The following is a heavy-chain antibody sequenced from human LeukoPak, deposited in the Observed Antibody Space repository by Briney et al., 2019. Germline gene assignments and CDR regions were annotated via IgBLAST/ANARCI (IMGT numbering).Heavy chain of an antibody. J-gene: IGHJ5*02. V-gene: IGHV3-30*03. D-gene: IGHD3-3*01. CDR1: GFTFSSYG. CDR2: ISYDGSNK. Sequence: GGSLRLSCAASGFTFSSYGMHWVRQAPGKGLEWVAVISYDGSNKYYADSVKGRFTISRDNSKNTLYLQMNSLRAEDTAVYYCARDSITIFGVIIAWGQGTLVTVSS. CDR3: ARDSITIFGVIIA.